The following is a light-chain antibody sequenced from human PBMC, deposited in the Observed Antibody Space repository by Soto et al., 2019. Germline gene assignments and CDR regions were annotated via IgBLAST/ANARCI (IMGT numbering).Light chain of an antibody. CDR3: QQYNDNWT. CDR2: KAS. V-gene: IGKV1-5*03. J-gene: IGKJ1*01. CDR1: QSISSW. Sequence: DIQMTQSPSTLSPSVGDTVTITCRASQSISSWLAWYQQKPGTAPKLLIYKASTLQSGVPSRFSGSGSGTEFTLTISSLQPDDSATYYCQQYNDNWTVGQGTKVE.